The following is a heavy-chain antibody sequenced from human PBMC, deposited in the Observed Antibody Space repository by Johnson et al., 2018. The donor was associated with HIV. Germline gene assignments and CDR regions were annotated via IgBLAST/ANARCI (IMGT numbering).Heavy chain of an antibody. Sequence: VQLVESGGSVVRPGGSLRLSCAASGFSFDDYGMTWVRQAPGKGLEWVSGINWNGNTRDSVDSVKGRFTISSDNSKSTLYLQMNSLRAEDTAVYDCAKVALGFLNAFDIWGQGTMVTVSS. CDR2: INWNGNTR. D-gene: IGHD3-16*01. CDR1: GFSFDDYG. CDR3: AKVALGFLNAFDI. V-gene: IGHV3-20*01. J-gene: IGHJ3*02.